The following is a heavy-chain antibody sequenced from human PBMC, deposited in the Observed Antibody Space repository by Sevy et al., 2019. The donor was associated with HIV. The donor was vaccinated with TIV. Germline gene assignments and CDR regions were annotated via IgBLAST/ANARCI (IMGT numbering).Heavy chain of an antibody. Sequence: GESLKISCKASGYNFISYWIGWVRQRPGKGLEYMGMIFPGDSQARHSPALEGQVTISVDKSVTAAYLQWSSLKASDTAIYYCAGGGHLSLDEFDFWGPGTKVTVSS. CDR3: AGGGHLSLDEFDF. D-gene: IGHD2-15*01. CDR1: GYNFISYW. V-gene: IGHV5-51*01. J-gene: IGHJ3*01. CDR2: IFPGDSQA.